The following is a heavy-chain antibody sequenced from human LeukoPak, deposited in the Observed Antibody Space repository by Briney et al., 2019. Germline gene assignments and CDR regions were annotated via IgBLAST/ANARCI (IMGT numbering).Heavy chain of an antibody. CDR2: IYYSGST. J-gene: IGHJ6*03. CDR1: GGSISSYY. V-gene: IGHV4-59*12. D-gene: IGHD2-2*02. Sequence: PSETLSLTCTVSGGSISSYYWSWIRQPPGKGLEWIGYIYYSGSTNYNSSFKSRVTISIDTSKNQFSLRLTYVTAADTAVYYRARSARYTLLTEYSETYYYYMDVWGKGTTVTISS. CDR3: ARSARYTLLTEYSETYYYYMDV.